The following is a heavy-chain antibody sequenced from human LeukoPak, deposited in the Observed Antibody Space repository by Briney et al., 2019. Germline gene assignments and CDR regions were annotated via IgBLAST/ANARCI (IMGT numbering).Heavy chain of an antibody. D-gene: IGHD3-9*01. CDR2: MNHNRGNT. CDR3: ARADLRTYDILTGPKEIPDY. J-gene: IGHJ4*02. CDR1: GYTFTSYD. Sequence: ASVKVSCKASGYTFTSYDLNWVRPATGQGLAWMGWMNHNRGNTGYPQKFQGRVTMTRNTSISTAYMELSSLGSEDTAVYYCARADLRTYDILTGPKEIPDYWGQGTLVTVSS. V-gene: IGHV1-8*01.